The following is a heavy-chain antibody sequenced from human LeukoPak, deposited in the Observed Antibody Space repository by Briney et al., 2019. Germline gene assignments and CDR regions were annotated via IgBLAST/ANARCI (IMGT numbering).Heavy chain of an antibody. CDR3: ARRPSGHNWFDP. J-gene: IGHJ5*02. Sequence: SSETLSLTCTVFGDSISSSSYYWAWIRQPPGKGLECIGGITYNGDTYYNMSLKSRLTMSIDTSKNQFSLMLTSVTASDTAVYYCARRPSGHNWFDPWGQGTLVTVSS. CDR1: GDSISSSSYY. D-gene: IGHD6-19*01. V-gene: IGHV4-39*01. CDR2: ITYNGDT.